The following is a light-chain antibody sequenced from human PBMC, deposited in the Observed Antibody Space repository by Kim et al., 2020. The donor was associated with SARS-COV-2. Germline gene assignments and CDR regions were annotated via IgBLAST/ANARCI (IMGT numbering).Light chain of an antibody. CDR2: GAS. V-gene: IGKV3-15*01. J-gene: IGKJ2*01. CDR1: QSVSSN. CDR3: HQYNNWPHT. Sequence: SFSPGERATLSCRASQSVSSNLAWYQQKPGQAPRLLIYGASTRATGIPGRLSGSGSGTEFTLTISSLQSEDFAVYYCHQYNNWPHTFGQGTKLEI.